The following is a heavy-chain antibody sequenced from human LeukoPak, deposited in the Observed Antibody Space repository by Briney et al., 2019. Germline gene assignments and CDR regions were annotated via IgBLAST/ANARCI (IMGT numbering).Heavy chain of an antibody. CDR2: IIPIFGTA. D-gene: IGHD2-2*01. CDR1: GGTFSSYA. V-gene: IGHV1-69*05. J-gene: IGHJ3*02. CDR3: ARVGLLGYCSSTSCSNAFDI. Sequence: ASVKVSCKASGGTFSSYAISWVRRAPGQGLEWMGGIIPIFGTANYAQKFQGRVTITTDESTSTAYMELSSLRSEDTAVYYCARVGLLGYCSSTSCSNAFDIWGQGTMVTVSS.